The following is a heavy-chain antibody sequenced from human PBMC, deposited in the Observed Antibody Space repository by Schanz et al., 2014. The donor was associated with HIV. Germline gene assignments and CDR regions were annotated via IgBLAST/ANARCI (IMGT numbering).Heavy chain of an antibody. D-gene: IGHD3-10*01. CDR1: GDSINSYY. V-gene: IGHV4-4*07. J-gene: IGHJ4*02. Sequence: QVHLQESGPGLVKPSETLSLTCTVSGDSINSYYWSWIRQPAGKGLEWIGRFYARGITNYNPSLETLVTISMDPSKNQSSRTLTSATAADTATYYCARGPWAGSGSYPLDYWGQGPLVTVSS. CDR2: FYARGIT. CDR3: ARGPWAGSGSYPLDY.